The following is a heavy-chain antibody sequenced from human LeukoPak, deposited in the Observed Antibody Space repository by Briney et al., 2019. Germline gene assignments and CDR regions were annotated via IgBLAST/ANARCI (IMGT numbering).Heavy chain of an antibody. CDR1: GGSISSGDYS. CDR3: AREKGYYDSSDLDAFNI. Sequence: SETLSLTCAVSGGSISSGDYSWSWLRQPPGKGLEWIGYIYYSGSTYYNPSLKSRVTISVDTSKNQFSLKLSSVTAADTAVYYCAREKGYYDSSDLDAFNIWGQGTMVTVSS. CDR2: IYYSGST. V-gene: IGHV4-30-4*07. J-gene: IGHJ3*02. D-gene: IGHD3-22*01.